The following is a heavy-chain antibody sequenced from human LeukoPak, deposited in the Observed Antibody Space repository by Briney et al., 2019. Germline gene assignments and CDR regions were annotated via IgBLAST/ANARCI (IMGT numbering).Heavy chain of an antibody. CDR1: GYTFISCY. CDR3: ARAHTGRLVNWFDP. V-gene: IGHV1-46*01. CDR2: INPSSNST. Sequence: ASVKVSCKASGYTFISCYMHWVRPAPGQGLEWMRIINPSSNSTRYAQKFQGRVSMTRDTSTSTVYMELSSLRSEDTAVYYCARAHTGRLVNWFDPWGQGTLVTVSS. D-gene: IGHD3-10*01. J-gene: IGHJ5*02.